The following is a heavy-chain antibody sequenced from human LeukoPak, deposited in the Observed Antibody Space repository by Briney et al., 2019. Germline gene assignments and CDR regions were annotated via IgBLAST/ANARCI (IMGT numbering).Heavy chain of an antibody. V-gene: IGHV3-48*03. D-gene: IGHD3-22*01. Sequence: GGSLRLSCAASGFTFSSYEMNWVRQAPGKGLEWVSYISSSGSTIYYADSVKGRFTISRDNAKNSLYLQMNSLRAEDTAVYYCAKGVDYYDPYDAFDIWGQGTMVTVSS. CDR3: AKGVDYYDPYDAFDI. CDR1: GFTFSSYE. J-gene: IGHJ3*02. CDR2: ISSSGSTI.